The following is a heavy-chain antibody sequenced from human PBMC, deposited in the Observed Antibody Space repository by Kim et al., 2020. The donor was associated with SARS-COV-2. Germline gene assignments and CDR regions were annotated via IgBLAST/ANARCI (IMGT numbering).Heavy chain of an antibody. D-gene: IGHD3-3*01. J-gene: IGHJ6*02. Sequence: GGSLRLSCAASGFTFSSYSMNWVRQAPGKGLEWVSYISSSSSTIYYADSVKGRFTISRDNAKNSLYLQMNSLRDEDTAVYYCARDSDRGRLRFLEWSPLHYYYGMDVWGQGTTVTVSS. CDR3: ARDSDRGRLRFLEWSPLHYYYGMDV. V-gene: IGHV3-48*02. CDR1: GFTFSSYS. CDR2: ISSSSSTI.